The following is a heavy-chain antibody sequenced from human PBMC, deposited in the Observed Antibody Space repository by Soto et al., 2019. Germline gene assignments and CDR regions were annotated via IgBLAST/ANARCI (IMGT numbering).Heavy chain of an antibody. Sequence: VGSLRLSCAASGFTFSGYWMSWVRQAPGKGLEWVANIKQDGSEKYYVDSVKGRFTISRDNAKNSLYLQMNSLRAEDTAVYYCAREGGFLLRYFDWFPPNYYYGMDVWGQGTTVTVSS. J-gene: IGHJ6*02. CDR1: GFTFSGYW. CDR3: AREGGFLLRYFDWFPPNYYYGMDV. CDR2: IKQDGSEK. D-gene: IGHD3-9*01. V-gene: IGHV3-7*01.